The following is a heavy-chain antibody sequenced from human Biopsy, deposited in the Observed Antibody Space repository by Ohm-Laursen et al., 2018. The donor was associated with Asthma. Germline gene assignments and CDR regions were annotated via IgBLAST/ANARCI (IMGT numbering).Heavy chain of an antibody. Sequence: GTLSLTCAVSGGSMTPTSHYWDWIRQAPGKGLEWIGYISYGGKTSYNPSLKNRVTISRDTSKNQFSLRLTSVTAADTAVYFCARRITIFGVVQKDHGMDAWGQGTTVTVSS. CDR2: ISYGGKT. J-gene: IGHJ6*02. CDR3: ARRITIFGVVQKDHGMDA. V-gene: IGHV4-39*01. D-gene: IGHD3-3*01. CDR1: GGSMTPTSHY.